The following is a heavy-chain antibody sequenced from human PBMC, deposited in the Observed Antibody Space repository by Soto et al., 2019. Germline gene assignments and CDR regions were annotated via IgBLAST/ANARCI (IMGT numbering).Heavy chain of an antibody. Sequence: KTXETLALACTVDGRSFGNYSWNWVRQPPGKGLEWIGDIIYSGSTNYSPSLKSRVTLLVDTSKNQFSLKLSSVTAADTAVYYCARVLVDGNYYYGMDFWGQGCTATVSS. CDR2: IIYSGST. J-gene: IGHJ6*02. CDR1: GRSFGNYS. D-gene: IGHD2-8*01. V-gene: IGHV4-59*01. CDR3: ARVLVDGNYYYGMDF.